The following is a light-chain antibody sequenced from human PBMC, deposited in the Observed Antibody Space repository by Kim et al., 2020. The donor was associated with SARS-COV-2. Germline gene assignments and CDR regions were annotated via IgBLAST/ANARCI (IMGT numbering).Light chain of an antibody. J-gene: IGKJ2*01. V-gene: IGKV3-15*01. CDR3: QQYSDWPPSYT. Sequence: EIVMTQSPATLSMSPGERATLSCRASQSVSSNLAWYQQKPGQTPRLLIYGASARATGIPDRFSGSGSGTEFTLTISSLQSEDFAIYYCQQYSDWPPSYTFGQGTKLEI. CDR2: GAS. CDR1: QSVSSN.